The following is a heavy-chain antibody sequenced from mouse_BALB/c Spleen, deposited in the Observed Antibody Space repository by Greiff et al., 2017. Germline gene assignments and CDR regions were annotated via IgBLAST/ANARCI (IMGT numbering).Heavy chain of an antibody. Sequence: EVKVVESGGGLVKPGGSLKLSCAASGFTFSSYAMSWVRQTPEKRLEWVASISSGGSTYYPDSVKGRFTISRDNAKNNLYLQMSSLKSEDTAMYYCARSGGMDYWGQGTSVTVSS. CDR1: GFTFSSYA. CDR2: ISSGGST. V-gene: IGHV5-6-5*01. J-gene: IGHJ4*01. CDR3: ARSGGMDY.